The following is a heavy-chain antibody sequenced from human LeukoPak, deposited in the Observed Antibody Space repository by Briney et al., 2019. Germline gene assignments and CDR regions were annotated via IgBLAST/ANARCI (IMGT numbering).Heavy chain of an antibody. V-gene: IGHV3-30*18. CDR2: ISYDGSNK. CDR3: AKVGASGSLFDY. Sequence: PGGSLRLSCAASGFTFSSYGMHWVRQAPGKGLEWVAVISYDGSNKYYADSVKGRFTISRDNSKNTLYLQMNSLRAEDTAVYYRAKVGASGSLFDYWGQGTLVTVSS. CDR1: GFTFSSYG. J-gene: IGHJ4*02. D-gene: IGHD1-26*01.